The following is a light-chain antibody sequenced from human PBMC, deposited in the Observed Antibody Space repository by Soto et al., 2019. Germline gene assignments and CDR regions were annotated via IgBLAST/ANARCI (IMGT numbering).Light chain of an antibody. Sequence: EIVLTQSPGTLSLSPGERATLSCRASQSVSSSYLAWYQQKPGQAPRLLIYGVSSRATGIPDRFSGSGSGTDFTLTISRLEPEDFAVYYCQQYGSSPPHTFGGGTKVEIK. CDR1: QSVSSSY. V-gene: IGKV3-20*01. CDR3: QQYGSSPPHT. CDR2: GVS. J-gene: IGKJ4*01.